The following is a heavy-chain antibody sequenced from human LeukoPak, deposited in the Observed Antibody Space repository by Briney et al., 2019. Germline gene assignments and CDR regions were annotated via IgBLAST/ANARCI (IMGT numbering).Heavy chain of an antibody. Sequence: GGSLRLSCAASGFTFSSYSMNWVRQAPGKGLEWVSSISSSSSYIYYADLVKGRFTISRDNAKNSLYLQMNSLRAEDTAVYYCARSGDLAYFDYWGQGTLVTVSS. D-gene: IGHD3-10*01. CDR2: ISSSSSYI. CDR3: ARSGDLAYFDY. V-gene: IGHV3-21*01. J-gene: IGHJ4*02. CDR1: GFTFSSYS.